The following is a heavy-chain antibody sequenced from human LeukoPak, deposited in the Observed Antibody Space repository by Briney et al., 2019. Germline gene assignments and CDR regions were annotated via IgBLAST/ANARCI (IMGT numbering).Heavy chain of an antibody. Sequence: GGSLRLSCAAFGFTVSSDYMSWVRQAPGKGLEWVSVIYSGGSTYYADSVKGRFTISRDNSKNTLYLQMNSLRAEDTAVYYCARGTYYDILTGYGPFDYWGQGTLVTVSS. CDR1: GFTVSSDY. CDR2: IYSGGST. D-gene: IGHD3-9*01. CDR3: ARGTYYDILTGYGPFDY. V-gene: IGHV3-66*01. J-gene: IGHJ4*02.